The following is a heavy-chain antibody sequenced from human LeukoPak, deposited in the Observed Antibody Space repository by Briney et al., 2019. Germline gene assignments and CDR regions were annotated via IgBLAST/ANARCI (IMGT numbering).Heavy chain of an antibody. V-gene: IGHV4-39*01. Sequence: PSETLSLTCTVSGDSISSSSYYRGWIRQPPGKGLEWIGSVFYTGSAHCNPSLKSRVTISVDTSKNQFSLRLSSVTAADTAVYYCARHVGSGSFFDIWGQGTLVTVSS. CDR2: VFYTGSA. CDR3: ARHVGSGSFFDI. CDR1: GDSISSSSYY. D-gene: IGHD3-10*01. J-gene: IGHJ3*02.